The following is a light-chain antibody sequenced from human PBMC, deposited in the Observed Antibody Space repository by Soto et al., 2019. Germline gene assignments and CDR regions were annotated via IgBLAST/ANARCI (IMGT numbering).Light chain of an antibody. CDR2: AAS. CDR3: QQLNSYPRP. V-gene: IGKV1-9*01. Sequence: DIQLTQSPSFLSASVGDRVTITCRASQGISSYLAWYQQKPGKAPKLLIYAASTLQSGVPSRFSSSGAGTEFTVTISSLQPEDFATYYCQQLNSYPRPFGQGTKVEIK. J-gene: IGKJ1*01. CDR1: QGISSY.